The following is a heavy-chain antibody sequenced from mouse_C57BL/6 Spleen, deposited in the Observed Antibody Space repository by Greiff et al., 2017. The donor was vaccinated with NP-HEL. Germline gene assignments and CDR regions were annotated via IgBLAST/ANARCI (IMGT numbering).Heavy chain of an antibody. D-gene: IGHD2-3*01. CDR1: GFTFSDYY. CDR3: ARLGDGYYRYFDV. J-gene: IGHJ1*03. CDR2: ISNGGGST. V-gene: IGHV5-12*01. Sequence: EVKLVESGGGLVQPGGSLKLSCAASGFTFSDYYMYWVRQTPEKRLEWVAYISNGGGSTYYPDTVKGRFTISRDNAKNTLYLQMSRLKSEDTAMYYCARLGDGYYRYFDVWGTGTTVTVSS.